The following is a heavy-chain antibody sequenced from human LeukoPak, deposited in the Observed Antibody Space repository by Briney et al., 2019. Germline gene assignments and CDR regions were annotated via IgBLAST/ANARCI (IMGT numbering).Heavy chain of an antibody. CDR1: GGSISSGGYY. J-gene: IGHJ3*02. V-gene: IGHV4-30-2*01. CDR2: IYHSGST. CDR3: ARKRPIPDAFDI. Sequence: SETLSLTCTASGGSISSGGYYWSWIRQPPGKGLEWIGYIYHSGSTYYNPSLKSRVTISVDRSKNQFSLKLSSVTAADTAVYYCARKRPIPDAFDIWGQGTMVTVSS. D-gene: IGHD5-24*01.